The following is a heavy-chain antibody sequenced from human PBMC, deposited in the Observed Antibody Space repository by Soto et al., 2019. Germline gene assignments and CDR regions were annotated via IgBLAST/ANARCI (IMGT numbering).Heavy chain of an antibody. J-gene: IGHJ5*02. V-gene: IGHV4-59*01. Sequence: PSEARSLTWSGSGGSMSRDYWSWSRHPPGKGLDWIWYIYYSGSTNYNPSLKSRVTISVDTSKNQFSLKLSSVTAADTAVYYCARDWDGYNTWFDPWGQGTLVTVS. D-gene: IGHD5-12*01. CDR3: ARDWDGYNTWFDP. CDR2: IYYSGST. CDR1: GGSMSRDY.